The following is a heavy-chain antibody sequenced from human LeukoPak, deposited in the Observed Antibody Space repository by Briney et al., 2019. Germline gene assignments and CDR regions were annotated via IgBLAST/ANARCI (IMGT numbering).Heavy chain of an antibody. Sequence: ASVKVSCKASGYTFTSYAINWVRQAPGQGLEWMGIINPSGGSTSYAQKFQGRVTMTRDTSTSTLYMELSSLGSEDTAVYYCARARDIVVVVASTRGFDYWGQGTLVTVSS. D-gene: IGHD2-15*01. CDR3: ARARDIVVVVASTRGFDY. J-gene: IGHJ4*02. CDR1: GYTFTSYA. V-gene: IGHV1-46*01. CDR2: INPSGGST.